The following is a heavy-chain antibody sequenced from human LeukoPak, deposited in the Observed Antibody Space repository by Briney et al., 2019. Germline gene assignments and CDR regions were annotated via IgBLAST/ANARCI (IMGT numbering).Heavy chain of an antibody. V-gene: IGHV3-23*01. CDR3: AKGRANWDRYYFDY. J-gene: IGHJ4*02. CDR1: GFTFSSYA. D-gene: IGHD7-27*01. Sequence: GGSLRLSCAASGFTFSSYAMSCVRQAPGKGLEWVSAISGSGGSTYYADSVKGRFTISRDNSKNTLYLQMNSLRAEDTAVYYCAKGRANWDRYYFDYWGQGTLVTVSS. CDR2: ISGSGGST.